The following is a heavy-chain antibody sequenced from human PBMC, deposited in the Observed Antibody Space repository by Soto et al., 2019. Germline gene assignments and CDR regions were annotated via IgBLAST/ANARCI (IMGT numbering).Heavy chain of an antibody. V-gene: IGHV1-69*13. CDR1: GGTFSSYA. Sequence: SVKVSCKASGGTFSSYAISWVRQAPGQGLEWMGGIIPIFGTANYAQKFQGGVTITADESTSTAYMELSSLRSEDTAVYYCASARYCGGGSCYSAYWFDPWGQGTLVTVSS. CDR2: IIPIFGTA. CDR3: ASARYCGGGSCYSAYWFDP. J-gene: IGHJ5*02. D-gene: IGHD2-15*01.